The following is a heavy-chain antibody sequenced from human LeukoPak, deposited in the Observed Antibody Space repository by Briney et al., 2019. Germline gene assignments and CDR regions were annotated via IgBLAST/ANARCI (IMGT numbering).Heavy chain of an antibody. D-gene: IGHD3-10*01. CDR1: GFTFSSYA. CDR3: AKVFRGDY. V-gene: IGHV3-23*01. CDR2: ISGSGGSK. J-gene: IGHJ4*02. Sequence: PGWSLRLSCAASGFTFSSYAMSWVRQAPGKGLEGVSAISGSGGSKYYAASVKGRFTISRDNSNNTLYLQMNSLRAEDTAVYYCAKVFRGDYWGQGTLVTVSS.